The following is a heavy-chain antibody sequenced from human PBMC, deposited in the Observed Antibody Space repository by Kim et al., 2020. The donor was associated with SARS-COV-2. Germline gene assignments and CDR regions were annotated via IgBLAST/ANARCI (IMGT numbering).Heavy chain of an antibody. D-gene: IGHD6-19*01. V-gene: IGHV4-39*01. CDR3: ARAQGIAVAADAFDI. Sequence: PSLKSRVTISVDTSKNQFSLKLSSVTAADTAVYYCARAQGIAVAADAFDIWGQGTMVTVSS. J-gene: IGHJ3*02.